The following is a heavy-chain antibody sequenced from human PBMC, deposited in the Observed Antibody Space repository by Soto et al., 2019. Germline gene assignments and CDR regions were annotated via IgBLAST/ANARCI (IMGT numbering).Heavy chain of an antibody. CDR3: ASRSGQLPYYFDY. V-gene: IGHV1-18*03. Sequence: QVRLVQSGPEVKKTGASVKVSCKASGFTFSNYGITWVRQAPGQGPEWMGWISASKGNTNYAQKFQGRVTITTDSSTSTTYMELRSLRSDAMAVYYCASRSGQLPYYFDYWGQGTQVTISA. CDR2: ISASKGNT. D-gene: IGHD6-6*01. CDR1: GFTFSNYG. J-gene: IGHJ4*02.